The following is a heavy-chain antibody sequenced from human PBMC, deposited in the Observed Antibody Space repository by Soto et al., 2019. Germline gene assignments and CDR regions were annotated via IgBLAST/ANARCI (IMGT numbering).Heavy chain of an antibody. CDR2: ISYDGSNK. CDR3: ARGGSILSSSWYRDYYYGMDV. J-gene: IGHJ6*02. Sequence: HPGGSLRLSCAASGFTFSSYAMHWVRQAPGKGLEWVAVISYDGSNKYYADSVKGRFTISRDNSKNTLYLQMNSLRAEDTAVYYCARGGSILSSSWYRDYYYGMDVWGQGTTVTVSS. V-gene: IGHV3-30-3*01. CDR1: GFTFSSYA. D-gene: IGHD6-13*01.